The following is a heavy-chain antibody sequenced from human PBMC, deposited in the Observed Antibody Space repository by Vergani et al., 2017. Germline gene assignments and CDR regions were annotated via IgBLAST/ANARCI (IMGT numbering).Heavy chain of an antibody. CDR2: IDHTGRP. Sequence: QVQLQQWGGGLLTPSETLSLTCVVNGGSFTSYHWTWIRQSPGEGLEWVGDIDHTGRPDYNPSLKSRLTMSVDKYRNQFSLTLNSVTATDTAIYFCARVNTETNGHLYYYYYMDVWGQGTAVTVS. V-gene: IGHV4-34*01. CDR1: GGSFTSYH. J-gene: IGHJ6*03. CDR3: ARVNTETNGHLYYYYYMDV. D-gene: IGHD4-11*01.